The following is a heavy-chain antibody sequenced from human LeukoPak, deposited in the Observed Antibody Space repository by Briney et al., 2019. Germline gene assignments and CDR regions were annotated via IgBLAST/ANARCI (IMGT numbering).Heavy chain of an antibody. J-gene: IGHJ4*02. D-gene: IGHD3-9*01. CDR1: EFTFSSYD. V-gene: IGHV3-48*03. CDR3: ARFWLGGDY. Sequence: GGSLRLSCAASEFTFSSYDIIWVRQAPGKGLEWVSWITGSGGAVKYTDSVKGRFTISRDNAKKSVYLQMNSLRVEDTAVYYCARFWLGGDYWGQGTLVTVSS. CDR2: ITGSGGAV.